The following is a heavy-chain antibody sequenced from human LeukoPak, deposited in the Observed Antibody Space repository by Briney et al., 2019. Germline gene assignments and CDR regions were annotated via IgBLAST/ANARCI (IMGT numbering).Heavy chain of an antibody. D-gene: IGHD3-10*01. CDR2: IHYSGST. V-gene: IGHV4-59*01. J-gene: IGHJ4*02. CDR1: GGSISSYY. Sequence: PSETLSLTCSVSGGSISSYYWHWIRQPPGKGPEWIGFIHYSGSTNYNPSLNSRVTISVDTSKNQLSLKLTSVTAADTAVYYCAREWSSFDYWGQGTLVTVSS. CDR3: AREWSSFDY.